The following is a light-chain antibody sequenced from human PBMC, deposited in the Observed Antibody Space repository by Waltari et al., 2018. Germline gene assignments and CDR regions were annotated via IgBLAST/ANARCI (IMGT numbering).Light chain of an antibody. CDR3: QHYNNWPPYT. CDR1: QSVDSN. Sequence: EIVMTQSPATLSVSPGDGATLSCRASQSVDSNLAWYQLKPGQAPRLLIYGASTRATGITARFSGSGSGTEFTLTISSLQSEDFAVYYCQHYNNWPPYTFGQGTKLDIK. J-gene: IGKJ2*01. CDR2: GAS. V-gene: IGKV3-15*01.